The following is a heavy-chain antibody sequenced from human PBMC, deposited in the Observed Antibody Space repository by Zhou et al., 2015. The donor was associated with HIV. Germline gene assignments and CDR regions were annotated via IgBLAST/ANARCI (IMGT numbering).Heavy chain of an antibody. CDR1: GYTFTGYY. J-gene: IGHJ4*02. CDR2: INPNSGGT. Sequence: QVQLVQSGAEVKKPGASVKVSCKASGYTFTGYYMHWVRQAPGQGLEWMGWINPNSGGTNYAQKFQGWVTMTRDTSISTAYMELSRLRSDDTAVYYCAEGVKRGHYVFLELVLIPPLDYVGPGNPGPPSP. V-gene: IGHV1-2*04. CDR3: AEGVKRGHYVFLELVLIPPLDY. D-gene: IGHD3-3*01.